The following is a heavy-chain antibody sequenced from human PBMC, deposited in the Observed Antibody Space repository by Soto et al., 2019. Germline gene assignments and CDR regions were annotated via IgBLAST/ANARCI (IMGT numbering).Heavy chain of an antibody. D-gene: IGHD2-21*02. CDR2: IIPIFGTA. CDR1: GGTFSSYA. J-gene: IGHJ6*02. V-gene: IGHV1-69*06. Sequence: SVKVSCKASGGTFSSYAISWVRQAPGQGLEWMGGIIPIFGTANYAQKFQGRVTITADKSTITAYMELSSLSSEDTAVYYCANSPRAYCGGDCYARLYYYYGMDVWGQGTTVTVSS. CDR3: ANSPRAYCGGDCYARLYYYYGMDV.